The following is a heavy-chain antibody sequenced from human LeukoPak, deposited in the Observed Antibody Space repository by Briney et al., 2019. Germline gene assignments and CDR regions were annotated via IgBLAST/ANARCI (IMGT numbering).Heavy chain of an antibody. CDR3: AKDLMKRGYCSSTSCYTSLDY. J-gene: IGHJ4*02. Sequence: PGGSLRLSCAASGFTFSSYAMSWVRQAPGKGLEWVSAISGSGGSTYYADSVKGRFTISRDNSKNTLYLQMNSLRAEDTAVYYCAKDLMKRGYCSSTSCYTSLDYWGQGTLVTVSS. CDR1: GFTFSSYA. D-gene: IGHD2-2*02. V-gene: IGHV3-23*01. CDR2: ISGSGGST.